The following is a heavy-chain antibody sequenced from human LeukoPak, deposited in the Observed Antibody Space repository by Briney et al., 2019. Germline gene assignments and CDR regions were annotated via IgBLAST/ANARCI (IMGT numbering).Heavy chain of an antibody. V-gene: IGHV1-18*01. CDR2: ISAYNGNT. Sequence: ASVKVSCKASGYTFTSYGISWVRQAPGQGLEWMGWISAYNGNTNYAQKLQGRVTMTTDTSTSTAYMELRSLRSDDTAVYYCARMQLVSYYYYYMDVWGKGTTVTVSS. D-gene: IGHD6-13*01. J-gene: IGHJ6*03. CDR1: GYTFTSYG. CDR3: ARMQLVSYYYYYMDV.